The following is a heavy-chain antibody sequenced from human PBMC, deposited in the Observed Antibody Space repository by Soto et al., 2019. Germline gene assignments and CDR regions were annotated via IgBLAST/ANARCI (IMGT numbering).Heavy chain of an antibody. CDR1: GFTFSTYG. D-gene: IGHD2-15*01. J-gene: IGHJ6*02. V-gene: IGHV3-33*01. CDR3: ARDGCPGSGGRCYFAGMDV. Sequence: QVQLVESGGGVVQPGRSLRLSCAASGFTFSTYGMHWVRQAPGKGLEWVAVIWYDGSNKYYADSVKGRFTISRDNSRNTLYLQMNSLRAEDTAVYYCARDGCPGSGGRCYFAGMDVWGQGTMVTVSS. CDR2: IWYDGSNK.